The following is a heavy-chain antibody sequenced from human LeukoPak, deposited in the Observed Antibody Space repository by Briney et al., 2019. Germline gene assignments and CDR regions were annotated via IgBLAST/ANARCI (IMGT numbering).Heavy chain of an antibody. D-gene: IGHD4-23*01. J-gene: IGHJ3*02. Sequence: SVKVSCKASGSTFSSYAISWVRQAPGQGLEWMGGIIPIFGTANYAQKFQGRVTITADESTSTAYMELSSLRSEDTAVYYCARANSHRVEEAFDIWGQGTMVTVSS. CDR2: IIPIFGTA. CDR3: ARANSHRVEEAFDI. V-gene: IGHV1-69*13. CDR1: GSTFSSYA.